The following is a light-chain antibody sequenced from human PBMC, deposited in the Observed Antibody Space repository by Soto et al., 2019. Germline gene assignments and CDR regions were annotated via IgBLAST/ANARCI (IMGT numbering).Light chain of an antibody. V-gene: IGLV4-69*01. CDR3: QTWGIASWV. CDR1: SGHSSYA. Sequence: QLVLTQSPSASASLGASVKLTCTLSSGHSSYAIAWLQQQPEKGPRYLMKVNSDGSHSKGDGIADRFSGSSSGAERYLTISSLQSEDEADYYCQTWGIASWVFGGGTKLTVL. CDR2: VNSDGSH. J-gene: IGLJ3*02.